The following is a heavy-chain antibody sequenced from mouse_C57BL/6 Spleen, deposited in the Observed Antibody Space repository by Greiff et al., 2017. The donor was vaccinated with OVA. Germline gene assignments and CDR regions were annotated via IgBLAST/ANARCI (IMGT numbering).Heavy chain of an antibody. CDR1: GFTFSDYY. V-gene: IGHV5-12*01. CDR2: ISNGGGST. J-gene: IGHJ2*01. CDR3: ERRSEGNLYFDY. D-gene: IGHD2-1*01. Sequence: EVKLVESGGGLVQPGGSLKLSCAASGFTFSDYYMYWVRQTPEKRLEWVAYISNGGGSTYYPDTVKGRFTISRDNDKNTLYLQMSRLKTEDTAMYYCERRSEGNLYFDYWGQGTTLTVSS.